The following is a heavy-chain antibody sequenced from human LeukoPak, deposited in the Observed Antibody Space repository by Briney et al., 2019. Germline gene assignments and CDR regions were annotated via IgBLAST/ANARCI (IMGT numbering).Heavy chain of an antibody. V-gene: IGHV4-31*03. CDR2: IYYSGST. J-gene: IGHJ4*02. CDR3: ARVIYSGYYLFDY. D-gene: IGHD3-22*01. CDR1: GGSISTGGYY. Sequence: SETLSLTCTVSGGSISTGGYYWSWIRQHPGKGLEWIACIYYSGSTYYNPSLKSRVTISVDRSKNQFSLKLSSVTAADTAVYYCARVIYSGYYLFDYWGRGTLVTVSS.